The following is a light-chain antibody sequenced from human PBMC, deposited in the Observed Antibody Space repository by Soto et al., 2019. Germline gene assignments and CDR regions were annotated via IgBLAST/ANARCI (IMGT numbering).Light chain of an antibody. Sequence: IATSQSPSTLSVTPRERATLSCRTSQSVSSDLAWYQQKPGQAPRLLIYGASTRATGIPARFSGSGSGTDFTLTISRLEPEDFAVYYCQQYGSSGTFGQWAKV. CDR1: QSVSSD. J-gene: IGKJ1*01. CDR3: QQYGSSGT. V-gene: IGKV3-15*01. CDR2: GAS.